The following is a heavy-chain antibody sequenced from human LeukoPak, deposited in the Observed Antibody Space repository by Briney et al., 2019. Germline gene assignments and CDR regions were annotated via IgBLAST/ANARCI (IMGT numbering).Heavy chain of an antibody. CDR3: ARGRPHGNDY. CDR2: IASDGSST. D-gene: IGHD4-23*01. CDR1: GFTFSSYW. J-gene: IGHJ4*02. V-gene: IGHV3-74*01. Sequence: GGSLRLSCAASGFTFSSYWMNWVRQAPGKGLVWVSRIASDGSSTTYADSVKGRFSSSRDNAKNTLYLQMNSLRVEDTAVYYCARGRPHGNDYWGQGTLVTVSS.